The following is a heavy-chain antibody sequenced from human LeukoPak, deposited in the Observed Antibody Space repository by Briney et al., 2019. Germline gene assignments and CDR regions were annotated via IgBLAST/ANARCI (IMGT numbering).Heavy chain of an antibody. CDR3: ARHLKYGSGGYYFDY. CDR1: GYSISGNW. CDR2: ISPGYSDT. D-gene: IGHD6-19*01. V-gene: IGHV5-51*01. Sequence: GESLKISCKGSGYSISGNWTGRVRQMPGKGLVWMGIISPGYSDTRYSPSFQGQVTISADKSISTAYLQWSSLKASDTATYYCARHLKYGSGGYYFDYWGQGTLVTVSS. J-gene: IGHJ4*01.